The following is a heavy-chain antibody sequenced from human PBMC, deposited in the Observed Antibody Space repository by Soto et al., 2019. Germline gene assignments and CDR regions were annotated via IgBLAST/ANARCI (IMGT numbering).Heavy chain of an antibody. V-gene: IGHV3-30*18. D-gene: IGHD3-10*01. Sequence: QVQLVESGGGVVQPGRSLRLSCAASGFTFSSYGMHWVRQAPGKGLEWVAVISYDGSNKYYADSVKGRFTISRDNSKNALYLQMNSLRAEETAVYYCAKDIGEDFDYWGQGTMVTVSS. CDR3: AKDIGEDFDY. CDR1: GFTFSSYG. J-gene: IGHJ4*02. CDR2: ISYDGSNK.